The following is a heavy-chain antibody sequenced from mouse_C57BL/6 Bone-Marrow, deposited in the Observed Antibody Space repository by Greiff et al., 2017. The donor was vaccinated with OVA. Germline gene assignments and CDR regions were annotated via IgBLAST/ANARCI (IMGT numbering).Heavy chain of an antibody. CDR1: GYTFTSYW. CDR2: IYPGNSDT. Sequence: SGTVLARPGASVKMSCKTSGYTFTSYWMHWVKQRPGQGLEWIGAIYPGNSDTSYNQKFKGKAKLTAVTSASTAYMELSSLTNEDSAVYYCTKGTTVTPGWFAYWGQGTLVTVSA. CDR3: TKGTTVTPGWFAY. J-gene: IGHJ3*01. V-gene: IGHV1-5*01. D-gene: IGHD1-1*01.